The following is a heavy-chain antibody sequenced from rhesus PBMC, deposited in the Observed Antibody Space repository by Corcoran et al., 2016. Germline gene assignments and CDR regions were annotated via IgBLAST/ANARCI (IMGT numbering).Heavy chain of an antibody. V-gene: IGHV4-76*01. CDR1: GGSISSGYD. Sequence: QVQLQESGPGVVKPSETLSLTCAVSGGSISSGYDWSWIRQPPGKGLEWIGYIYGSSGSTNYNPFLKNRVTISKDAAKNQFSLKLSSVTAADTAVYYCARDTAAAGYFDYWGQGVLVTVSS. CDR3: ARDTAAAGYFDY. D-gene: IGHD6-31*01. CDR2: IYGSSGST. J-gene: IGHJ4*01.